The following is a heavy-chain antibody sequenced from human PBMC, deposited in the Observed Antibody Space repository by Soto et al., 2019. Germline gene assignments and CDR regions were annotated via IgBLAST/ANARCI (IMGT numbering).Heavy chain of an antibody. CDR3: AKAPRMRTCSSGDCYSDFDY. CDR2: ISASGGST. D-gene: IGHD2-21*02. Sequence: VQLLESGGGLVQPGGSLRLSCAASGFTFSSNALSWVRQAPGKGLEWVSAISASGGSTYYADSVKGRFTISRDNSKNTLYLHMNSLRAEDTAVYYCAKAPRMRTCSSGDCYSDFDYWGQGTLVTVSS. V-gene: IGHV3-23*01. CDR1: GFTFSSNA. J-gene: IGHJ4*02.